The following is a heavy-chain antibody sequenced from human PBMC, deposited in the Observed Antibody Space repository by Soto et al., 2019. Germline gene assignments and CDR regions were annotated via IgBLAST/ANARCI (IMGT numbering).Heavy chain of an antibody. D-gene: IGHD3-16*01. CDR2: LIHGGST. CDR1: GASLGGFH. J-gene: IGHJ3*02. Sequence: SETLSLTCAIYGASLGGFHWTWLRQAPGKGLEWIGELIHGGSTNYNPSLKSRVSFSLDTSKNQFSLHLMSVTAADTAVYYCARSPLGYDYVRQTWREVGDSFDIWGRGTMVTVSS. V-gene: IGHV4-34*12. CDR3: ARSPLGYDYVRQTWREVGDSFDI.